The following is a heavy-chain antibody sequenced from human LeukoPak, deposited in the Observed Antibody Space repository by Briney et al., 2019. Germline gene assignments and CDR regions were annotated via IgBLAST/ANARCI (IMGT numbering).Heavy chain of an antibody. CDR3: AKRGVVIRVFLVGFHKEAYYFDS. CDR1: GITLSNYG. CDR2: LSGSGGGT. Sequence: GGSLRLSCAVSGITLSNYGMSWVHQAPGKGLEWVAGLSGSGGGTNYADSVQGRFTISRDNPKNTLYLQMNSLRAEDTAVYFCAKRGVVIRVFLVGFHKEAYYFDSWGQGALVTVSS. J-gene: IGHJ4*02. D-gene: IGHD3-10*01. V-gene: IGHV3-23*01.